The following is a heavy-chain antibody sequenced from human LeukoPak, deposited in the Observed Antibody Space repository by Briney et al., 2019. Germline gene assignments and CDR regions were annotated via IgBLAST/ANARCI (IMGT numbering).Heavy chain of an antibody. CDR1: GGTINSRDYS. D-gene: IGHD2-15*01. CDR3: GRHRGYCSGGSCHGDYVYDY. J-gene: IGHJ4*02. Sequence: PSETLSLTCTVSGGTINSRDYSWGWIRHPPGKGLEWIGNFYHSESTYYNQSLKSRVTISVATSKNQFSVKLSSVTAADTAVYYWGRHRGYCSGGSCHGDYVYDYWGQGTLVTVSS. CDR2: FYHSEST. V-gene: IGHV4-39*01.